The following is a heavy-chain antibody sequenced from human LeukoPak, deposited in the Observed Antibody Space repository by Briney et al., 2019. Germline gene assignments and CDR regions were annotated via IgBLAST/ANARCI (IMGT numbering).Heavy chain of an antibody. CDR2: IGSSGSTI. V-gene: IGHV3-48*03. Sequence: GGSLRLSCAASGFTFSSYEMNWVRQTPGKGLEWVSYIGSSGSTISYADSVKGRFTISRDSAKNSLYLQMNSLRADDTAVYYCAREAAADVYDIWGQGTMVTVSS. CDR1: GFTFSSYE. J-gene: IGHJ3*02. D-gene: IGHD6-13*01. CDR3: AREAAADVYDI.